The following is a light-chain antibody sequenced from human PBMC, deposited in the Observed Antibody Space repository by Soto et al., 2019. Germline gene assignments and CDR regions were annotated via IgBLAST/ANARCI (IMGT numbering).Light chain of an antibody. CDR2: DAS. V-gene: IGKV1-5*01. Sequence: DIQMTQSPSTLSASVGDRVTITCRASQSLNSLLAWYQQKRGRAPKIXIYDASTLESGVPSRFSGSGSGTEFTLTISSLQTDDFATDYCQQYNSYTITFGQGTRLEIK. CDR1: QSLNSL. CDR3: QQYNSYTIT. J-gene: IGKJ5*01.